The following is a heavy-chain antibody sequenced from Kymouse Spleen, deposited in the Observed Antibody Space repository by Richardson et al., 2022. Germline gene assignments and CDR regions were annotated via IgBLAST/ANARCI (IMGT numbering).Heavy chain of an antibody. D-gene: IGHD6-13*01. CDR3: ARGIAAAGYYYYYGMDV. CDR2: IYYSGST. V-gene: IGHV4-39*01. J-gene: IGHJ6*02. Sequence: QLQLQESGPGLVKPSETLSLTCTVSGGSISSSSYYWGWIRQPPGKGLEWIGSIYYSGSTYYNPSLKSRVTISVDTSKNQFSLKLSSVTAADTAVYYCARGIAAAGYYYYYGMDVWGQGTTVTVSS. CDR1: GGSISSSSYY.